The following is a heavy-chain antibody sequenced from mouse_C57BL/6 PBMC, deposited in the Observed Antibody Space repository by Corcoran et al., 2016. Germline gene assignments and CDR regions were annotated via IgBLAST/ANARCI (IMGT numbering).Heavy chain of an antibody. CDR3: ARAPYYYGSSYWYFDV. V-gene: IGHV3-6*01. CDR1: GYSITSGYY. Sequence: DVQLQESGPGLVKPSQSLSLTCSVTGYSITSGYYWHWIRQFPGNKLEWMGYISYDGSNNYNPSLNNRISITRDTSKNQFFLKLNSVTTEDTATYYCARAPYYYGSSYWYFDVWGTGTTVTVSS. CDR2: ISYDGSN. J-gene: IGHJ1*03. D-gene: IGHD1-1*01.